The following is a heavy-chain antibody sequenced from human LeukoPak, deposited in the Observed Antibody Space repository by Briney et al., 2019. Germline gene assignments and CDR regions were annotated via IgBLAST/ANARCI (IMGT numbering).Heavy chain of an antibody. CDR2: ISSSGSTI. Sequence: GSLRLSCAASGFTFSSYEMNWVRQAPGKGLEWVSYISSSGSTIYYADSVKGRFTISKDNAKNSLYLQMNSLRAEDTAVYYCAELGITMIGGVWGKGTTVTISS. D-gene: IGHD3-10*02. CDR3: AELGITMIGGV. CDR1: GFTFSSYE. V-gene: IGHV3-48*03. J-gene: IGHJ6*04.